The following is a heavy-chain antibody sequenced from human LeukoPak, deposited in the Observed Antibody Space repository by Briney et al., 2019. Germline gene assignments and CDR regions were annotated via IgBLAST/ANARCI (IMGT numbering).Heavy chain of an antibody. CDR1: GFTFSSYA. J-gene: IGHJ3*01. D-gene: IGHD5-12*01. Sequence: PGGSLRLSCAASGFTFSSYAMSWVRQAPGKELEWVSGISSSGGSTYYAGSVKGRLTISRDNSKNTLYLQMNSLRAEDTAVYYCAKDIAATIVTRASYALDVWGQGTMVTVSS. CDR2: ISSSGGST. V-gene: IGHV3-23*01. CDR3: AKDIAATIVTRASYALDV.